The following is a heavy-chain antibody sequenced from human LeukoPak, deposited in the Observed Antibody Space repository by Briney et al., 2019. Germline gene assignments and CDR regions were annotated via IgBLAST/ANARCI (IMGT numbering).Heavy chain of an antibody. J-gene: IGHJ6*02. V-gene: IGHV4-31*03. CDR3: ARDPTDYGDYYYYGMDV. Sequence: SQTLSLTCTVSGGSISSDCYNWIRQRPHQGKDREGIMNNYGSGNTYYNPSLKSRVTISVYTSKYPFSLKLSSVTAADTAVYYCARDPTDYGDYYYYGMDVWGQGTTVTVSS. CDR2: NYGSGNT. CDR1: GGSISSDCYN. D-gene: IGHD4-17*01.